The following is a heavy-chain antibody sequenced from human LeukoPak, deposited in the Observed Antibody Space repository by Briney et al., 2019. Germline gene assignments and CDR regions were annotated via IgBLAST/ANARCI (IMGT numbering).Heavy chain of an antibody. J-gene: IGHJ4*02. D-gene: IGHD3-16*01. CDR1: GISFRNYW. Sequence: GGSLRLSCAVPGISFRNYWLHWVRQAPGKGLVWVARTNLHGTAVDYADSVKGRFTISRDNAKNTLFLQMNSLRAEDTAVYYCASAYTYVRLGDHWGQGTLVTVSS. V-gene: IGHV3-74*01. CDR2: TNLHGTAV. CDR3: ASAYTYVRLGDH.